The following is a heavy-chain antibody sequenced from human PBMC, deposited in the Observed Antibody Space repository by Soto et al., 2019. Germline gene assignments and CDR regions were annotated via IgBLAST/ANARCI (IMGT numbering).Heavy chain of an antibody. Sequence: GGSLRLSCAASGFTFSSYGMHWVRQAPGKGLEWVAVISYDGSNKYYADSVKGRFTISRDNSKNTLYLQMNSLRAEDTAVYYWAKRGGYYYDSSGYHYYYYGMDVWGQGTTVTVSS. CDR2: ISYDGSNK. CDR3: AKRGGYYYDSSGYHYYYYGMDV. D-gene: IGHD3-22*01. CDR1: GFTFSSYG. V-gene: IGHV3-30*18. J-gene: IGHJ6*02.